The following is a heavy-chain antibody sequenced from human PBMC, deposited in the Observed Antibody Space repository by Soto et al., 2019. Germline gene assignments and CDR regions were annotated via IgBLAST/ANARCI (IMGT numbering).Heavy chain of an antibody. Sequence: PWGYLGICCASSGFTFTRYSMNWVRQAPGKGLDWVSSISSTTNYIYYGDSMKGRFTISRDNAKNSLYREMNSLRAEDTAVYYCARESEDLTSNFDYWGQGTLVTVSS. V-gene: IGHV3-21*06. CDR2: ISSTTNYI. CDR1: GFTFTRYS. CDR3: ARESEDLTSNFDY. J-gene: IGHJ4*02.